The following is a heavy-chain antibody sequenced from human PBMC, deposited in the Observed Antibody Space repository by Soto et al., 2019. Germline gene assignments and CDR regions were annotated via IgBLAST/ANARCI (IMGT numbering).Heavy chain of an antibody. CDR2: ISAYNGNT. CDR3: ARDFDSIFGVVIIGVRYYMDV. Sequence: QVPLVQSGAEVKKPGASVKVSCKASGYTFTSYGISWVRQAPGQGLEWMGWISAYNGNTNYAQKLQGRVTMTTDTSTRTAYMELRSLRSDNTAVYYCARDFDSIFGVVIIGVRYYMDVWGKGTTVTVSS. CDR1: GYTFTSYG. V-gene: IGHV1-18*01. D-gene: IGHD3-3*01. J-gene: IGHJ6*03.